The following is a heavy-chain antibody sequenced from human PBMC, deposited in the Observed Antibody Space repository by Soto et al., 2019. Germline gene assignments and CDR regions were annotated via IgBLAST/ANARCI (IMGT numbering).Heavy chain of an antibody. CDR1: GFTFSSYA. CDR2: ISGSGGST. J-gene: IGHJ6*02. CDR3: ARGAMVRGVIITPFYYYGMDV. Sequence: GGSLRLSCAASGFTFSSYAMSWVRQAPGKGLEWVSAISGSGGSTYYADSVKGRFTISRDNSENTLYLQMNSLRAEDTAVYYCARGAMVRGVIITPFYYYGMDVWGQGTTVTVSS. D-gene: IGHD3-10*01. V-gene: IGHV3-23*01.